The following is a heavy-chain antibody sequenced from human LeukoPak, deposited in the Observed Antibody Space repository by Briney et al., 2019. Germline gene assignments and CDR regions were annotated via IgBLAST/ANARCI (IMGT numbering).Heavy chain of an antibody. D-gene: IGHD1-26*01. J-gene: IGHJ4*02. CDR3: ARVGFPRYFDY. Sequence: GGSLRLSCAASGFTFSSYWMHWVRQAPGKGLVWVSRINSDGSSTSYAASVQGRFPISRDNAKNALYLQMTRLRAEDTAVYYCARVGFPRYFDYWGQGTLVTVSS. V-gene: IGHV3-74*01. CDR1: GFTFSSYW. CDR2: INSDGSST.